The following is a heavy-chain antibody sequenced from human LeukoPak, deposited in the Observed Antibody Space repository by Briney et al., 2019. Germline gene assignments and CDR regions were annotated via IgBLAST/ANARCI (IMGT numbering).Heavy chain of an antibody. Sequence: GGSLRLSCAASGFTFSNYAMSWVRQAPGKGLEWVSTISGSGGSTYYADSVKGRFTISRDNSKNTLYLQLSSLRAEDTAVYYCAKSTSPLYYYYGMDVWGQGTTVTVSS. D-gene: IGHD2-2*01. V-gene: IGHV3-23*01. CDR1: GFTFSNYA. CDR3: AKSTSPLYYYYGMDV. J-gene: IGHJ6*02. CDR2: ISGSGGST.